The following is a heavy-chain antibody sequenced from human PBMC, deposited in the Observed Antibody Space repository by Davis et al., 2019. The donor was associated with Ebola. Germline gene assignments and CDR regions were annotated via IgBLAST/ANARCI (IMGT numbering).Heavy chain of an antibody. D-gene: IGHD2-15*01. Sequence: PGGSLRLSCAVYGGSFSGYYWSWIRQPPGKGLEWIGEINHSGSTNYNPSLKSRVTISVDTSKNQFSLKLSSVTAADTAVYYCARGLGYCSGGSCYRASYYYYHGMDVWGQGTTVTVSS. V-gene: IGHV4-34*01. CDR1: GGSFSGYY. CDR3: ARGLGYCSGGSCYRASYYYYHGMDV. J-gene: IGHJ6*02. CDR2: INHSGST.